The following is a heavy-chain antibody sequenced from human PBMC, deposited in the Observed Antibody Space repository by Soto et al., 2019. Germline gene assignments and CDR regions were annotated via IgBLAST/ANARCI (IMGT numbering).Heavy chain of an antibody. CDR3: VRDRDLYRDMFHADL. D-gene: IGHD1-26*01. CDR2: ITIVTGNT. J-gene: IGHJ4*01. Sequence: GGSLRLSCAASGFTFSSYAMSWVRQAPGKGLEWLAYITIVTGNTRYADSLRGRFTISADNAANSVFLHMNSLRDEDTAVYFCVRDRDLYRDMFHADLWGQGTLVTVSS. CDR1: GFTFSSYA. V-gene: IGHV3-48*02.